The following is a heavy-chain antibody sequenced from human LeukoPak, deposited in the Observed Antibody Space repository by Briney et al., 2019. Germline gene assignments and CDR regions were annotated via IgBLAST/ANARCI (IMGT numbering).Heavy chain of an antibody. V-gene: IGHV3-20*04. CDR3: ARDLGNWYFDL. Sequence: PGGSLRLSCAASGFTFDDYGMSWVRQAPGKGLEWVSGINWNGGSTGYADSVKGRFTISRDNARNSLYLQMNSLRAEDTAVYYCARDLGNWYFDLWGRGTLVTVSS. J-gene: IGHJ2*01. CDR2: INWNGGST. CDR1: GFTFDDYG. D-gene: IGHD7-27*01.